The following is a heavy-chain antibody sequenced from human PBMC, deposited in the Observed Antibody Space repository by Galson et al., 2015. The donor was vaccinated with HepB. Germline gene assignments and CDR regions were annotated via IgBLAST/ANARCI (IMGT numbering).Heavy chain of an antibody. J-gene: IGHJ3*02. Sequence: SVKVSCKASGGTFSSYTISWVRQAPGQGLEWMGRIIPILGIANYAQKFQGRVTITADKSTSTAYMELSSLRSEDTAVYYCAREGGGSYCGGDCFEKHDAFDIWGQGTMVTVSS. CDR2: IIPILGIA. V-gene: IGHV1-69*04. CDR3: AREGGGSYCGGDCFEKHDAFDI. D-gene: IGHD2-21*02. CDR1: GGTFSSYT.